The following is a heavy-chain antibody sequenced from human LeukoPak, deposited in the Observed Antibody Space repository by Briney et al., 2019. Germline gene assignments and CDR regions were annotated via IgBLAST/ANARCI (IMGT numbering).Heavy chain of an antibody. Sequence: SQTLSLTCAVSGGSISSGGYSWSWIRQPPGKGPEWIGYIYHSGSTYYNPSLKSRVTISVDRSKNQFSLKLSSVTAADTAVYYCARDPPSYGDLRGYSFDYWGQGTLVTVSS. CDR3: ARDPPSYGDLRGYSFDY. V-gene: IGHV4-30-2*01. CDR1: GGSISSGGYS. D-gene: IGHD4-17*01. J-gene: IGHJ4*02. CDR2: IYHSGST.